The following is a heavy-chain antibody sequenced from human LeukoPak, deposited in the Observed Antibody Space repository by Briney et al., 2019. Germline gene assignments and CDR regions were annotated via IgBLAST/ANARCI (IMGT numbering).Heavy chain of an antibody. Sequence: SETLSLTCTVSDGSLNNDYWSWLRQPPGKGLEWIGYIYYRGNTNYNPSLKSRVTISLDTSNNQFSLELGSVTAADTAVYYCARRLGPGYGNGFDPWGQGTLVTVSS. CDR3: ARRLGPGYGNGFDP. CDR1: DGSLNNDY. V-gene: IGHV4-59*08. D-gene: IGHD7-27*01. CDR2: IYYRGNT. J-gene: IGHJ5*02.